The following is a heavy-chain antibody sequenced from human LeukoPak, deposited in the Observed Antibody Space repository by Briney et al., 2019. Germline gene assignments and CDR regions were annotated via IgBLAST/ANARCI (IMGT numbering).Heavy chain of an antibody. CDR3: ARVASQTGEPLEEYFQH. CDR2: ISPDGSER. J-gene: IGHJ1*01. D-gene: IGHD1-14*01. CDR1: GFTFSSFW. Sequence: GGSLRLSCAASGFTFSSFWMSWVRQAPGKGLEWVANISPDGSERYYVDSVEGRFTISRDNTKNSLYLQMNSLKAEDTAVYFCARVASQTGEPLEEYFQHWGQGTLVAVSS. V-gene: IGHV3-7*01.